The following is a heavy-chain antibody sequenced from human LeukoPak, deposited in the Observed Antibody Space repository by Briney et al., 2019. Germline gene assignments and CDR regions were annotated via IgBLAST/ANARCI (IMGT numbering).Heavy chain of an antibody. CDR2: IYYSGST. D-gene: IGHD2-2*03. J-gene: IGHJ3*02. CDR1: GGSISSGDYY. CDR3: ARVPRPGYCSSTSCYPDAIDI. V-gene: IGHV4-30-4*08. Sequence: SSETLSLTCTVSGGSISSGDYYWSWIRQPPWKGLEWIGYIYYSGSTYYNPSLKSRVTISVDTSKNQFSLKLSSVTAADTAVYYCARVPRPGYCSSTSCYPDAIDIWGQGTMVTVSS.